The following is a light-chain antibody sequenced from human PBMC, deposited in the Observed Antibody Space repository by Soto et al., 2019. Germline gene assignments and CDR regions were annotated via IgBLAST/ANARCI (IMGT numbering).Light chain of an antibody. J-gene: IGLJ1*01. Sequence: QSALTQPPSASGSPGQSVAISCTGASSDVGSYNYVSWFQQHPGKAPKLVIYEVSKRPSGVPDRFSGSKSGNTASLTVSGLQAEDEADYYCSSYGGNNNLVFGTGTKLTVL. CDR2: EVS. CDR1: SSDVGSYNY. CDR3: SSYGGNNNLV. V-gene: IGLV2-8*01.